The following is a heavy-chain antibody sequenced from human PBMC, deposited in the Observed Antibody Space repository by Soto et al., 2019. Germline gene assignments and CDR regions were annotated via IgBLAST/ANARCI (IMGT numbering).Heavy chain of an antibody. CDR1: GYTFTSYD. V-gene: IGHV1-8*01. CDR3: ARLPWELLSVWYFDL. CDR2: MNTNSGNT. D-gene: IGHD1-26*01. J-gene: IGHJ2*01. Sequence: QVQLVQSGAEVKKPEASVKVSCKASGYTFTSYDINWVRQATGQGLEWMGWMNTNSGNTGYAQKFQGRVTRTRNTSISTAYMELSSLRSEDTAVYYCARLPWELLSVWYFDLWGRGTLVTVSS.